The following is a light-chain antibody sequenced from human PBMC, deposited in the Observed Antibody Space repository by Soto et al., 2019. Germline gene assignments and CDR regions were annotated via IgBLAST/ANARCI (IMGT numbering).Light chain of an antibody. Sequence: DIQMTQSPSSLSASVGDRVTITCQASQDISNYLNWYQQKPGKAPKLLIYDASNLETGVPSRFSGSGSGTDFTFTISSLQAEDIATYYCQPKGFIGGGTKVEIK. CDR1: QDISNY. CDR2: DAS. CDR3: QPKGF. V-gene: IGKV1-33*01. J-gene: IGKJ4*01.